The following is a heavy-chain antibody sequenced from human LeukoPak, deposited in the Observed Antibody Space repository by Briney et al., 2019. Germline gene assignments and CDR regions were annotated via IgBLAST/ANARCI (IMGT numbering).Heavy chain of an antibody. V-gene: IGHV1-8*01. J-gene: IGHJ4*02. CDR2: MNPNSGNT. CDR3: ARGLMVVRGVMYY. Sequence: ASVKVSCKASGYTLTSYEINWVRQAPGQGLEWMGWMNPNSGNTGYAQKFQGRVTMTRNTSISTAYVELSSLRSEDTAVYYCARGLMVVRGVMYYWGQGTLVTVSS. D-gene: IGHD3-10*01. CDR1: GYTLTSYE.